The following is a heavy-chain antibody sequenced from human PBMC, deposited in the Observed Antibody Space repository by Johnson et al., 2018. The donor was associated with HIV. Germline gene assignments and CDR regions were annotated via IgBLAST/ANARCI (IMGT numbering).Heavy chain of an antibody. CDR3: ARKKATVFSTTSTNYAFDI. Sequence: QVQLVESGGGVVQPGRSLRLSCAASGFTFSSYAMHWVRQAPGKGLEWVAVISYDGSNKYYADSVQGRFTISRDNSKNTLYLQMNSLRAEDTAVYYCARKKATVFSTTSTNYAFDIWGQGTMVTVSS. J-gene: IGHJ3*02. V-gene: IGHV3-30*14. CDR2: ISYDGSNK. CDR1: GFTFSSYA. D-gene: IGHD1-1*01.